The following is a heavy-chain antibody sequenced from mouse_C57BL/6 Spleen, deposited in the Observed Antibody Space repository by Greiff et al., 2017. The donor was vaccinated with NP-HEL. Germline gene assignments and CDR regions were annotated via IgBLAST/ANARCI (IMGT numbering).Heavy chain of an antibody. Sequence: EVQLQQSGPELVKPGASVKIPCKASGYTFTDYNMDWVKQSHGKSLEWIGDINPNNGGTIYNQKFKGKATLTVDKSSSTAYMELRSLTSEDTAVYYCARLGNDYYFDYWGQGTTLTVS. J-gene: IGHJ2*01. D-gene: IGHD2-4*01. V-gene: IGHV1-18*01. CDR2: INPNNGGT. CDR1: GYTFTDYN. CDR3: ARLGNDYYFDY.